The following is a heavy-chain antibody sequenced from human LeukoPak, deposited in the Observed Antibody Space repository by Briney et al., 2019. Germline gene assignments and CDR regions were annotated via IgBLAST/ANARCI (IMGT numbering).Heavy chain of an antibody. Sequence: SETLSLTCTVSGDSISSSSYYWGWIRQPPGKGLEWIAYIYYTGSTYYNPSLKSRVTISVDTSKNQFSLKLSSVTAADTAVYYCATHPSTISYRGAFDIWGQGTMVTVSS. CDR1: GDSISSSSYY. CDR2: IYYTGST. V-gene: IGHV4-39*01. CDR3: ATHPSTISYRGAFDI. D-gene: IGHD3-3*01. J-gene: IGHJ3*02.